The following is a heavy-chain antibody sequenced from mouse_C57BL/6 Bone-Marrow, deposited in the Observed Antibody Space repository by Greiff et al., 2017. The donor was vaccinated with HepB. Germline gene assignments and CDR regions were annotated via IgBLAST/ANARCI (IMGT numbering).Heavy chain of an antibody. Sequence: VQLQQSGPGLVKPSQSLSLTCSVTGYSITSGYYWNWIRQFPGNKLEWMGYISYDGSNNYNPSLKNRISITRDTSKNQFFLKLNSVTTEDTATYYCAREKGYYAWFAYWGQGTLVTVSA. CDR2: ISYDGSN. CDR1: GYSITSGYY. J-gene: IGHJ3*01. D-gene: IGHD2-3*01. V-gene: IGHV3-6*01. CDR3: AREKGYYAWFAY.